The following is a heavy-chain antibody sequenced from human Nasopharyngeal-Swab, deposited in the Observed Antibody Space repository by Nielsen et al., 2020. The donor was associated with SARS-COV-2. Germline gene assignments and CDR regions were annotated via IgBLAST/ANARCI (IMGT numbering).Heavy chain of an antibody. J-gene: IGHJ4*02. V-gene: IGHV4-59*08. CDR2: ISYSGST. CDR1: GGSISPYY. D-gene: IGHD1-26*01. CDR3: ARRETIVGSFDY. Sequence: SETLSLTCTVSGGSISPYYWSWIRRPPGKGLDWIGYISYSGSTDYNPSLKGRVTISVDTSKNRFSLKLNSVTAADTAVYYCARRETIVGSFDYWGQGTLVTVSS.